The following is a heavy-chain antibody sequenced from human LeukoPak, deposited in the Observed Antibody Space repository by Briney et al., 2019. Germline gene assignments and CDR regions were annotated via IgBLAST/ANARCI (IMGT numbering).Heavy chain of an antibody. D-gene: IGHD2-8*01. CDR2: ISGCGGST. CDR3: AKDGIGYCTNGVCRYNWFDP. CDR1: GFTFSSYA. J-gene: IGHJ5*02. Sequence: PGGSLRLSCAASGFTFSSYAMSWVRQAPGKGLELVSAISGCGGSTYYADSVKGRFTISRDNSKNTLYLQMNSLRAEDTAVYYCAKDGIGYCTNGVCRYNWFDPWGQGTLVTVSS. V-gene: IGHV3-23*01.